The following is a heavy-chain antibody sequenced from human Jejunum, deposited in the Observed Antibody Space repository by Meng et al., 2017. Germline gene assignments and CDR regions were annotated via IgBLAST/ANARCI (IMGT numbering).Heavy chain of an antibody. CDR2: IDPSEST. V-gene: IGHV4-4*02. D-gene: IGHD2-8*01. CDR3: ARAYCTDVSCHDFFDS. J-gene: IGHJ4*02. CDR1: GDSISRTNW. Sequence: QVQLQDAGPGLVKPSGTLSLTCAVSGDSISRTNWWSWVRQPPGKGLEWIGKIDPSESTHYNPSLKGRVTISADRSKNQFSLRLTSVTAADTAIYYCARAYCTDVSCHDFFDSWGQGTLVTVSS.